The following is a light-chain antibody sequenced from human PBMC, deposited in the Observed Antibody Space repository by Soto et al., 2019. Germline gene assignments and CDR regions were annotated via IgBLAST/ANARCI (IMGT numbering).Light chain of an antibody. Sequence: EIVSTQSPATLSVSPGERATLSCRASQSVSSNLAWYQQNPGQAPRLLIYGASTRATGIPARFSGSGSGPDFTLTTSSLEPEDFAGYYCQQRSNWPPVWTFGQGNKV. CDR1: QSVSSN. CDR2: GAS. CDR3: QQRSNWPPVWT. V-gene: IGKV3-15*01. J-gene: IGKJ1*01.